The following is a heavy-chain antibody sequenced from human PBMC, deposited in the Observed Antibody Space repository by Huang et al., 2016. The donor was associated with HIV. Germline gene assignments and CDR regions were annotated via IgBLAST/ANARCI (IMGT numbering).Heavy chain of an antibody. CDR2: ISVYNGDT. CDR1: NYNFGSHG. Sequence: KPGASVKVSCEASNYNFGSHGISWVRQAPGQGLEWMGWISVYNGDTKYAQKFQGRVTMTRETSTRTAYMELTSLRFDDTAVYDCARSGFGVVITTTLDYYYMDVWGTGTTVTVSS. CDR3: ARSGFGVVITTTLDYYYMDV. D-gene: IGHD3-3*01. V-gene: IGHV1-18*01. J-gene: IGHJ6*03.